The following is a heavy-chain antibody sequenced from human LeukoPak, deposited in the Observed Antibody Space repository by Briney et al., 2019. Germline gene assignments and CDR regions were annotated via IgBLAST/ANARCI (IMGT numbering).Heavy chain of an antibody. CDR3: ARGPNSNWSGLDF. D-gene: IGHD6-6*01. CDR2: ISPTGSTT. J-gene: IGHJ4*02. V-gene: IGHV3-74*01. Sequence: GGSLRLSCTASGFSFSGHWMHWARQLPGKGLVWVSRISPTGSTTSYADSVKGRFTVSGDNAKNTLYLQVNNLRAEDTAVYYCARGPNSNWSGLDFWGQGTLLTVSS. CDR1: GFSFSGHW.